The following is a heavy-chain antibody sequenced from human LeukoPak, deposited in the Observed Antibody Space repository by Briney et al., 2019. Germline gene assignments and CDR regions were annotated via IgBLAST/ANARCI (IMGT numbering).Heavy chain of an antibody. CDR2: ISWDGGST. Sequence: GGSLRLSCAASGFTFDDYAMHWVRQAPGKGLEWVSLISWDGGSTYYADSVKGRFTISRDNAKNSLYLQMNSLRAEDTAVYYCARSYCSSTSCSGRFDYWGQGTLVTVSS. CDR1: GFTFDDYA. J-gene: IGHJ4*02. D-gene: IGHD2-2*01. CDR3: ARSYCSSTSCSGRFDY. V-gene: IGHV3-43D*03.